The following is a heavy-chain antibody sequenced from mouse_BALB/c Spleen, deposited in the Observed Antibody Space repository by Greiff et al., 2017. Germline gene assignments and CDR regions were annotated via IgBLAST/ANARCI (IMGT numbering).Heavy chain of an antibody. D-gene: IGHD2-14*01. Sequence: EVQVVESGGGLVKPGGSLKLSCAASGFTFSSYAMSWVRQTPEKRLEWVATISSGGSYTYYPDSVKGRFTISRDNAKNTLYLQMSSLRSEDTAMYYCARRSYRYDSYAMDYWGQGTSVTVSS. CDR1: GFTFSSYA. J-gene: IGHJ4*01. CDR2: ISSGGSYT. V-gene: IGHV5-9-3*01. CDR3: ARRSYRYDSYAMDY.